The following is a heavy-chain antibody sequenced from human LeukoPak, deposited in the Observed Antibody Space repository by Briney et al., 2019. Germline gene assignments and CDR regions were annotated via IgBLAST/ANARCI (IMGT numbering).Heavy chain of an antibody. V-gene: IGHV1-3*04. CDR1: GYTFTNYG. CDR2: INTGNGNT. D-gene: IGHD6-19*01. Sequence: ASVKVSCKTSGYTFTNYGMHWVRQAPRQSPEWMGWINTGNGNTKSSQKLQGRVTMTTDTSTSTAHMELRSLRSDDTAVYYCARDKRYSSGWGIDCWGQGTLVTVSS. J-gene: IGHJ4*02. CDR3: ARDKRYSSGWGIDC.